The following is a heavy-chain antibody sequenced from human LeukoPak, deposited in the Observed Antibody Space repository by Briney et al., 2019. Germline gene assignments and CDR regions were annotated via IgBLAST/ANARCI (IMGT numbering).Heavy chain of an antibody. CDR1: GESISSHY. V-gene: IGHV4-59*11. Sequence: SETLSLTCNVSGESISSHYWSWTRQSPGKGLEWIGYITNSGTTKFNPSLKSRVTISRDTSKNQIPLRLSSVTAADTAVFFCARDLYYYDSSGYRLDYWGQGTLVTVSS. CDR3: ARDLYYYDSSGYRLDY. D-gene: IGHD3-22*01. J-gene: IGHJ4*02. CDR2: ITNSGTT.